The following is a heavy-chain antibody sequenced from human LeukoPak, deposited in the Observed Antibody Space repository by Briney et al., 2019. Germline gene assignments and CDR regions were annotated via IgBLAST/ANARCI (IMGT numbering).Heavy chain of an antibody. CDR3: AKDVLEMATIKAPGHAFDI. V-gene: IGHV3-9*01. CDR2: ISWNSGSI. Sequence: GGSLRLSCAASGFTFDDYAMHWVRQAPGKGLEWVSGISWNSGSIGYADSVKGRFTISRDNAKNSLYLQMNSLRAEDTALYYCAKDVLEMATIKAPGHAFDIRGQGTMVTVSS. D-gene: IGHD5-24*01. CDR1: GFTFDDYA. J-gene: IGHJ3*02.